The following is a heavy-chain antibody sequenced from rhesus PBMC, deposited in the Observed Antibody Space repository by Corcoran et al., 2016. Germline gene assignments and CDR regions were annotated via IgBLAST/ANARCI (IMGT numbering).Heavy chain of an antibody. CDR1: GYPFTSYY. CDR3: ARGDIVGTVLSGY. CDR2: INPTNGNA. Sequence: QVQLVQSGAEVKKPGTSVKLSCKASGYPFTSYYINWVRQAPGQVLEWMVWINPTNGNAGYAQKFQGRVTMTRDTSTSTAYMELNSLRSEDTAVYYCARGDIVGTVLSGYWGQGVLVTVSS. J-gene: IGHJ4*01. V-gene: IGHV1-200*01. D-gene: IGHD5-24*01.